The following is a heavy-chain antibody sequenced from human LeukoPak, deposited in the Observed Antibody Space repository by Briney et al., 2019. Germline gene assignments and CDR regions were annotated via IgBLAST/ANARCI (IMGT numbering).Heavy chain of an antibody. CDR1: GYTFTGYY. Sequence: GASVKVSCKASGYTFTGYYMHWVRQAPGQGLEWMGWINPNSGGTNYAQKFQGRVTMTRDTSISTAYLDLTRLRSDDTAVYYCARRRTDSSEGFDYWGQGTLVTVSS. D-gene: IGHD6-6*01. J-gene: IGHJ4*02. CDR2: INPNSGGT. CDR3: ARRRTDSSEGFDY. V-gene: IGHV1-2*02.